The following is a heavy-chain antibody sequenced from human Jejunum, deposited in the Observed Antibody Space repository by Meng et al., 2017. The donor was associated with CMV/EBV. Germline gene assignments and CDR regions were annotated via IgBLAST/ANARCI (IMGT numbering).Heavy chain of an antibody. CDR3: ARYCTGTTCSLRAFDY. CDR1: FTFGGYA. J-gene: IGHJ4*02. D-gene: IGHD2-8*02. V-gene: IGHV3-23*03. Sequence: FTFGGYAMSWVRLAPGRGLEWVSLICSPDHTYYGDSMKGRFTTSRDNSENTLYLQMTSLRAEDTGVYYCARYCTGTTCSLRAFDYWGQGTLVTVSS. CDR2: ICSPDHT.